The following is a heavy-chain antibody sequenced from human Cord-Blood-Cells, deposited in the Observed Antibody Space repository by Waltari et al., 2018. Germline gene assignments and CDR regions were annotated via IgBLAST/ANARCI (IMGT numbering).Heavy chain of an antibody. J-gene: IGHJ3*02. V-gene: IGHV4-59*01. CDR3: ARDFQRYGIVGATGAFDI. D-gene: IGHD1-26*01. CDR2: IYYSGST. CDR1: GGSISSYY. Sequence: QESGPGLVKPSETLSLTCTVSGGSISSYYWSWIRQPPGKGLEWIGYIYYSGSTNYNPSLKSRVTISVDTSKNQFSLKLSSVTAADTAVYYCARDFQRYGIVGATGAFDIWGQGTMVTVSS.